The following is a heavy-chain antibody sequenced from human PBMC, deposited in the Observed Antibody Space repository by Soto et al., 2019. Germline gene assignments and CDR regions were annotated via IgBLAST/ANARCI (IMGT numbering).Heavy chain of an antibody. D-gene: IGHD1-1*01. CDR1: GFTFSSYA. J-gene: IGHJ6*02. Sequence: QVQLVEPGGGVVQPGRSLRLSCAASGFTFSSYAMHWVRQAPGKGLEWVAVISYDGSNKYYADSVKGRFTISRDNSKNTLYLQMNSLRAEDTPVYYCARDRLRYNWNDFPYYYYGMDVWGQGTMVTVSS. CDR3: ARDRLRYNWNDFPYYYYGMDV. V-gene: IGHV3-30-3*01. CDR2: ISYDGSNK.